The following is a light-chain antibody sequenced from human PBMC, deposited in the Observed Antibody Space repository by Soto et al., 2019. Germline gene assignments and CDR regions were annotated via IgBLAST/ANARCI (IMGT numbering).Light chain of an antibody. J-gene: IGLJ1*01. V-gene: IGLV1-40*01. Sequence: QSVLTQPPSVSGAPGQRVTISCTWSSSNIGAGYDVHWYQQLPGTAPKLLISGNSNRPSGVPDRFSDSKSGTSASLAITGLQAEDEADYYCQSYDSSLSGSVFGTGTKLTVL. CDR2: GNS. CDR3: QSYDSSLSGSV. CDR1: SSNIGAGYD.